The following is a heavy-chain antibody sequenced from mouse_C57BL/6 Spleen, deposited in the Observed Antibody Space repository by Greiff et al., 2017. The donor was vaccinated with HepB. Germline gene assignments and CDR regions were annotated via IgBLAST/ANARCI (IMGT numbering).Heavy chain of an antibody. J-gene: IGHJ2*01. CDR3: ARNYGSSLGSYYFDY. D-gene: IGHD1-1*01. CDR2: IYPGSGST. Sequence: VQLQQPGAELVKPGASVKMSCKASGYTFTSYWITWVKQRPGQGLEWIGDIYPGSGSTNYNEKFKSKATLTVDTSSSTAYMQLSSLTSEDSAVYYCARNYGSSLGSYYFDYWGQGTTLTVSS. V-gene: IGHV1-55*01. CDR1: GYTFTSYW.